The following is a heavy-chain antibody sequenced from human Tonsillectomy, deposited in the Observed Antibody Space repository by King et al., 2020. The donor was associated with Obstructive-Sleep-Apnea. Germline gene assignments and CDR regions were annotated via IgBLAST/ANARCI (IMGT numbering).Heavy chain of an antibody. CDR3: ATDLRLRTGYDDKLRSYYHGMDV. V-gene: IGHV3-9*01. Sequence: VQLVESGGGLVQPGRSLRLSCAASGFTFGDYVMHWVRQGPGKGLEWDSGISWNSGFIAYADSVKGRLPISRDNAKNSLYLQMNSQRVEDTALYYCATDLRLRTGYDDKLRSYYHGMDVWGQGTTVTVSS. J-gene: IGHJ6*02. D-gene: IGHD5-12*01. CDR2: ISWNSGFI. CDR1: GFTFGDYV.